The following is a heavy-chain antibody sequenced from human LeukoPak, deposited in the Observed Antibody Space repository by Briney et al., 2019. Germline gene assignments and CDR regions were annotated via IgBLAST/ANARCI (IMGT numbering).Heavy chain of an antibody. V-gene: IGHV3-66*02. CDR3: AKGTRIAVAGTPSY. CDR1: GFFVSNNY. Sequence: PGGSLRLSCAASGFFVSNNYMSWVRQAPGKGLGWVSVIYSGGDTYYADSVKGRFTISRDNSKNTLYLQMNSLRAEDTAVYYCAKGTRIAVAGTPSYWGQGTLVTVSS. D-gene: IGHD6-19*01. J-gene: IGHJ4*02. CDR2: IYSGGDT.